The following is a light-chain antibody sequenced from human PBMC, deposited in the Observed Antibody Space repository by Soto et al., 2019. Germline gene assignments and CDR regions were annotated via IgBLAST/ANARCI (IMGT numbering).Light chain of an antibody. Sequence: DIQMTQSPSSLSASVGDRVTITCRASQSISNHLNWYQQKPGKAPKLLIYAASSLQSGVPSRFSGSGSGTDFTLTISSLQPEDFATYYCQQSYSTLLTFGGGTKVDI. CDR2: AAS. V-gene: IGKV1-39*01. CDR1: QSISNH. CDR3: QQSYSTLLT. J-gene: IGKJ4*01.